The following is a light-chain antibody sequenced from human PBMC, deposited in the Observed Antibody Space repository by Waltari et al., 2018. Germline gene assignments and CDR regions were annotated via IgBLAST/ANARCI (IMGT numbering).Light chain of an antibody. V-gene: IGKV3-11*01. CDR1: QSVRIY. J-gene: IGKJ3*01. Sequence: EIVLTQSPDTLSLSPGERATLSCRASQSVRIYLAWYQQKPGKATRLLIYDASKRATGIPARFSGSGSGTDFTLTISSLEPEDFAVYYCQQLSNSIFTFGPGTKVDIK. CDR2: DAS. CDR3: QQLSNSIFT.